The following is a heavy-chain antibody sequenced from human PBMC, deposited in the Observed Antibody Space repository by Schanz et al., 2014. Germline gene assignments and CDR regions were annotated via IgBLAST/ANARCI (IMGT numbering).Heavy chain of an antibody. V-gene: IGHV3-48*01. CDR2: ISGSSSTK. D-gene: IGHD3-22*01. J-gene: IGHJ3*01. CDR3: ARDYESALSSPRHDAFDV. CDR1: GITFSGYS. Sequence: EVQLVESGGGLAQPGGSLRLSCAASGITFSGYSMNWVRQAPGKGLEWVSYISGSSSTKYYADSVKGRFTISRDNGKKSLDRQKNRVRAEDTAVYFCARDYESALSSPRHDAFDVWGQGTVVTVSS.